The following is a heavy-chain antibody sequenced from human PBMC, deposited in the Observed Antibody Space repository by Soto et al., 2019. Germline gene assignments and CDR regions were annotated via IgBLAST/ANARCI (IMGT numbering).Heavy chain of an antibody. Sequence: GGSLRLSCAASGFTFSSYCVHWVRQAPGKGLEWVAVIWYDGSNKYYADSVKGRFTISRDNSKNTLYLQMNSLRAEDTAVYYCARERGYSYAGGYYYGMDVWGQGTTVTVSS. CDR1: GFTFSSYC. J-gene: IGHJ6*02. V-gene: IGHV3-33*01. CDR3: ARERGYSYAGGYYYGMDV. D-gene: IGHD5-18*01. CDR2: IWYDGSNK.